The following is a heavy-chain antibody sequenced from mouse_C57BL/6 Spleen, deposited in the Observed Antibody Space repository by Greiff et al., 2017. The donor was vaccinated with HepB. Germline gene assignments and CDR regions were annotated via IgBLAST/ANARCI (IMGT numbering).Heavy chain of an antibody. V-gene: IGHV5-16*01. CDR1: GFTFSDYY. Sequence: DVMLVESEGGLVQPGSSMKLSCTASGFTFSDYYMAWVRQVPEKGLERVANINYDGSSTYYLDSLKSRFIISRDNAKNILYLQMSSLKSEDTATYYCARDRAGDWYFDVWGTGTTVTVSS. CDR2: INYDGSST. J-gene: IGHJ1*03. CDR3: ARDRAGDWYFDV.